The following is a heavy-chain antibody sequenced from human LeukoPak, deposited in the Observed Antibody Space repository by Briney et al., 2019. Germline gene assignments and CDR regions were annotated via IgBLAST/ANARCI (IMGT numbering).Heavy chain of an antibody. Sequence: GGSLRLSCAASGFTFSSYSMNWVRQAPGKGLEWVSSISSSRNYIYYADSVKGRFTISRDNAKNSLYLQMNSLRAEDTAMYYCARDLGQYYDTSDNWFDPWGQGTLVTVSS. CDR1: GFTFSSYS. J-gene: IGHJ5*02. D-gene: IGHD3-22*01. V-gene: IGHV3-21*01. CDR3: ARDLGQYYDTSDNWFDP. CDR2: ISSSRNYI.